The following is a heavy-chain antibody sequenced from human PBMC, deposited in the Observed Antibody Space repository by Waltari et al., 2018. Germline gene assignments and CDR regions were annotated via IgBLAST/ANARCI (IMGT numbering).Heavy chain of an antibody. V-gene: IGHV7-4-1*02. CDR2: ITTNTENP. Sequence: QVQLVQSGSEWKKPGASVQVSCKAYGYSFTNYAIIWVRHAPGQGLELMGWITTNTENPTYTQGFTRRFVFSLDTSVSTAYLQINDLKAEDTAIYYCAREVVPAAKIVVNWFDPWGQGTQVTVSS. CDR3: AREVVPAAKIVVNWFDP. D-gene: IGHD2-2*01. J-gene: IGHJ5*02. CDR1: GYSFTNYA.